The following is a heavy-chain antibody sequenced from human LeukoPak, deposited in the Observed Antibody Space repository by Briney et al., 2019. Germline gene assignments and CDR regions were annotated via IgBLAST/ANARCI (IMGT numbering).Heavy chain of an antibody. Sequence: SETLSLTCTVSGGSISSYYWSWIRQPPGEGLEWIGYIYYSGSTNYNPSLKSRVTISVDTSKNQFSLKLSSVTAADTAVYYCARGEVTTLDYWDQGTLVTVSS. CDR3: ARGEVTTLDY. J-gene: IGHJ4*02. CDR2: IYYSGST. V-gene: IGHV4-59*01. D-gene: IGHD4-17*01. CDR1: GGSISSYY.